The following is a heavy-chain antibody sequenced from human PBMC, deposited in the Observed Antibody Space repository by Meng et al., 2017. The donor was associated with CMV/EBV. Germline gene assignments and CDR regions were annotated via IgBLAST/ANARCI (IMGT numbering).Heavy chain of an antibody. J-gene: IGHJ6*02. CDR2: IVVGSGNT. CDR3: AADRPGSGYYDFWSGYFSEGMDV. Sequence: SVKVSCKASGFTFTTSAVQWVRQARGQRLEWIAWIVVGSGNTNYARKFQERVTITRDMSTNTAYMELSSLRSEDTAVYYCAADRPGSGYYDFWSGYFSEGMDVWGQGTTVTVS. CDR1: GFTFTTSA. D-gene: IGHD3-3*01. V-gene: IGHV1-58*01.